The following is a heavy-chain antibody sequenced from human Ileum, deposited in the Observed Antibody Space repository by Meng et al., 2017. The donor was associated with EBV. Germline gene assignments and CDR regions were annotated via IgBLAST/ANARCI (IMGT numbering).Heavy chain of an antibody. CDR2: IDYSGST. CDR1: VYSIGRMNG. V-gene: IGHV4-28*01. J-gene: IGHJ4*02. CDR3: ARNVPGTSAYYD. Sequence: KLSAPQIAPCPASVYSIGRMNGWCCIRQPPGKGLEWIGNIDYSGSTSYNPYLKSRVTMSVDTSKNQFSLNLNSVTAVDTAVYYFARNVPGTSAYYDWGQGTLVTVSS. D-gene: IGHD3-22*01.